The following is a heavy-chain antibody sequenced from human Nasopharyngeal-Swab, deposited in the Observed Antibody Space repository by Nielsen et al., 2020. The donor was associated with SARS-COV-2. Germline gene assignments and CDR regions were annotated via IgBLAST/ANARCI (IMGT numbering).Heavy chain of an antibody. V-gene: IGHV4-38-2*01. J-gene: IGHJ6*02. CDR2: IHNSGTP. Sequence: WIRQRPGTGLEWIGSIHNSGTPYYIPSLKSRVTISVDTSKNQFSLNMRSVTAADPAVYYCASGPFGPGDSYYYYGLDVWGQGTTVTVSS. D-gene: IGHD3/OR15-3a*01. CDR3: ASGPFGPGDSYYYYGLDV.